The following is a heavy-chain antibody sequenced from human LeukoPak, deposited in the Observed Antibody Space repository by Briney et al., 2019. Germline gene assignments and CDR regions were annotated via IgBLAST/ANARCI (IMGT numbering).Heavy chain of an antibody. V-gene: IGHV1-69*13. CDR1: GGTFSSYA. CDR3: ARNGYYYDSRYYFDY. J-gene: IGHJ4*02. CDR2: IIPIFGTA. Sequence: SVKVSCKASGGTFSSYAISWVRQAPGQGLEWMGGIIPIFGTANYAQKFQGRVTITADESTSTVYMELSSLRSEDTAVYYCARNGYYYDSRYYFDYWGQGTLVTVSS. D-gene: IGHD3-22*01.